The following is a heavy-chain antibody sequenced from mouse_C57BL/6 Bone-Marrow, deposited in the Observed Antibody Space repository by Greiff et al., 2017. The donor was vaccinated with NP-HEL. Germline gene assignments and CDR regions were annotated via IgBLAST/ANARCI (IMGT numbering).Heavy chain of an antibody. Sequence: EVQLVESGGGLVKPGGSLKLSCAASGFTFSSYAMSWVRQTPEKRLEWVATISDGGSYTYYPDNVKGRFTISRDNAKNNLYLQMSHLKSEDTAMYYCANYYGSSYDWYFDVWGTGTTVTVSS. V-gene: IGHV5-4*01. CDR3: ANYYGSSYDWYFDV. J-gene: IGHJ1*03. D-gene: IGHD1-1*01. CDR2: ISDGGSYT. CDR1: GFTFSSYA.